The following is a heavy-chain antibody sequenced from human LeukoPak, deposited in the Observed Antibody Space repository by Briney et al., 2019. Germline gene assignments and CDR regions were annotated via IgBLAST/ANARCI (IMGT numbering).Heavy chain of an antibody. CDR2: IRGSGGST. CDR3: AKGVYSSSWSTGQDFDY. Sequence: GGSLRLPCAASGFTFSSYAMSWVRQAPGKGLEWVSAIRGSGGSTYYADSVKGRFTISRDNSKNTLYLQMNSLRAEDTAVYYCAKGVYSSSWSTGQDFDYWGQGTLVTVSS. CDR1: GFTFSSYA. V-gene: IGHV3-23*01. J-gene: IGHJ4*02. D-gene: IGHD6-13*01.